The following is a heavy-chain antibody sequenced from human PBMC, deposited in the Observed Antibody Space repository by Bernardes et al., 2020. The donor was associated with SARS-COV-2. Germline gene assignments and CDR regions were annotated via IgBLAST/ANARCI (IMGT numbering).Heavy chain of an antibody. CDR3: ASLYDSSGYYHQGGNYFDY. J-gene: IGHJ4*02. CDR2: IWYDGSNK. CDR1: GFTFSSYG. Sequence: GRSLRLSCAASGFTFSSYGMHWVRQAPGKGLEWVAVIWYDGSNKYYADSVKGRFTISRDNSKNTLYLQMNSLRAEDTAVYYCASLYDSSGYYHQGGNYFDYWGQGTLVTVSS. D-gene: IGHD3-22*01. V-gene: IGHV3-33*01.